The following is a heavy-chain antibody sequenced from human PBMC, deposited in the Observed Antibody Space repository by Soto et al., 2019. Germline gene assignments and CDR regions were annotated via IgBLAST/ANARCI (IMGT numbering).Heavy chain of an antibody. Sequence: SLRLSCASSGFTFDSPYSHGMSWVRQSPGKGPEWVSTISSNGANTHYAESVKGRFTISKDASRNTVHLHMNSLRAEDTATYFCVSWVSAHFDYWGHGTPVTVSS. CDR1: GFTFDSPYSHG. CDR3: VSWVSAHFDY. CDR2: ISSNGANT. D-gene: IGHD2-8*01. V-gene: IGHV3-23*01. J-gene: IGHJ4*01.